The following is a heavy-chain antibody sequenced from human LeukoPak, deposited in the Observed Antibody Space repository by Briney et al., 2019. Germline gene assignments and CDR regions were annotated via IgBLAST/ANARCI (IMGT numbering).Heavy chain of an antibody. D-gene: IGHD6-6*01. V-gene: IGHV4-39*01. CDR1: GGSISSSSYY. CDR3: ARHFVALIADRPSWSDP. J-gene: IGHJ5*02. CDR2: IYYSGST. Sequence: SETLSLTCTVSGGSISSSSYYWGWIRQPPGKGMEWIGSIYYSGSTYYNPSLKSRDTISVDTSKNQFSLKLSSVTADDTAWYYWARHFVALIADRPSWSDPWGQGTLVTVSS.